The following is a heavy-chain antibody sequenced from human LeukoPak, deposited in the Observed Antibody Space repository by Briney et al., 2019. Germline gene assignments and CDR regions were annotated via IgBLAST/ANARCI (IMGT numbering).Heavy chain of an antibody. V-gene: IGHV1-2*02. D-gene: IGHD3-10*01. CDR2: INPYSGGT. Sequence: GASVKVSCKASGYTFTGYYMHWVRQAPGQGLEWMGWINPYSGGTNYAQRFQGRVTMTRDTSISTAYMELSRLRSDDTAVYYCARGRSVNYYGQDYWGQGTLVTVSS. CDR1: GYTFTGYY. CDR3: ARGRSVNYYGQDY. J-gene: IGHJ4*02.